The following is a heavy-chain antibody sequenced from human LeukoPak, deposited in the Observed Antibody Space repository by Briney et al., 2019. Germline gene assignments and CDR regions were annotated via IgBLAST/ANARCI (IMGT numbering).Heavy chain of an antibody. Sequence: SETLSLTCAVYSGSFSGYYWSWIRQPPGKGLEWIGEINHSGSTNYNPSLKSRVTISVDTSKNQFSLKLSSVTVADTAVYYCSGRGYYDSSGYYSVDYWGQGTLVTVSS. J-gene: IGHJ4*02. V-gene: IGHV4-34*01. CDR3: SGRGYYDSSGYYSVDY. CDR1: SGSFSGYY. CDR2: INHSGST. D-gene: IGHD3-22*01.